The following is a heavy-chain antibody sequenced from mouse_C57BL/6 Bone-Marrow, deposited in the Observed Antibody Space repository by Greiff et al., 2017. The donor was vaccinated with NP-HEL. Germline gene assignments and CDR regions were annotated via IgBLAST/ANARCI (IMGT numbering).Heavy chain of an antibody. CDR3: ARDGATVVAHWYFDV. CDR2: LSYDGSN. V-gene: IGHV3-6*01. J-gene: IGHJ1*03. Sequence: VQLKQSGPGLVKPSQSLSLTCSVSGYSITSGYYWNWIRQFPGNKLEWMGYLSYDGSNNYNPSLKNRISITRDTSKNQFFLKLNSVTTEDTATYYCARDGATVVAHWYFDVWGTGTTVTVSS. CDR1: GYSITSGYY. D-gene: IGHD1-1*01.